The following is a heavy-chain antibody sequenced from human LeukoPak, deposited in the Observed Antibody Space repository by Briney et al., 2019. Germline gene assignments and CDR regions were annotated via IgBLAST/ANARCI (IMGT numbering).Heavy chain of an antibody. V-gene: IGHV4-4*02. CDR2: IYHHGAT. J-gene: IGHJ4*02. D-gene: IGHD4-17*01. Sequence: SETLSLTCAVSGGSISSNNWWSWVRQPPGKGLEWIGEIYHHGATNYNPSLKSRVTLSVDKSKNQFSLELSSVTAADTAVYYCARVETPVTTTPPFDHWGQGTLVTVSS. CDR3: ARVETPVTTTPPFDH. CDR1: GGSISSNNW.